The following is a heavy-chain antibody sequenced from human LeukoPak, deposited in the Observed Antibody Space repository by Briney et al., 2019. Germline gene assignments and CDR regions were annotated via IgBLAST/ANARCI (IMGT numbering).Heavy chain of an antibody. CDR3: ARDKNYAFDY. CDR1: GFSVSSDY. V-gene: IGHV3-53*01. CDR2: LYSGGST. J-gene: IGHJ4*02. Sequence: GGSLRLSCVASGFSVSSDYTTWVRQAPGKGLEWVSVLYSGGSTYYADSVKGRFTISRDNSKNTLYLQMNNLRDEDTAVYYCARDKNYAFDYWGQGTLVTVSS. D-gene: IGHD1-7*01.